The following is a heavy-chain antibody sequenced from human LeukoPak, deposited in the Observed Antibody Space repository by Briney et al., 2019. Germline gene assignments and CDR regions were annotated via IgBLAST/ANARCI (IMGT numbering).Heavy chain of an antibody. D-gene: IGHD3-3*02. Sequence: GGSLRLSCEASGFSFSNYDIHWVRQAPGKGLEWVAFIRYDGSNKYYADSVKGRFTISKDTSKNTVYLQMHSLRAEDTAVYYCAKGGITILDHWGQGTLVTVSS. V-gene: IGHV3-30*02. CDR2: IRYDGSNK. CDR1: GFSFSNYD. CDR3: AKGGITILDH. J-gene: IGHJ4*02.